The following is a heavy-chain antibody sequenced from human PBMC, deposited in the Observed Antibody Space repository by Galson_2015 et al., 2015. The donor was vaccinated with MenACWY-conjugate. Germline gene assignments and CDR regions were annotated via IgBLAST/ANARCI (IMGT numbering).Heavy chain of an antibody. D-gene: IGHD1-26*01. Sequence: SLRLSCAASGFTFSSHTLNWVRQAPGKGLEWVSSISSGSGYIYYADSVKGRFTISRDNAKNTLYLQMNSLRAEDTAVYYCARLGGNYRTTSHFDYWGQGTLVTVSS. CDR2: ISSGSGYI. J-gene: IGHJ4*02. CDR1: GFTFSSHT. CDR3: ARLGGNYRTTSHFDY. V-gene: IGHV3-21*01.